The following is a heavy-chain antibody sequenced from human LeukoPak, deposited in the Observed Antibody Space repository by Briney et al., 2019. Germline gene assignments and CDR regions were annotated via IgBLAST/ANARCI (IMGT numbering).Heavy chain of an antibody. V-gene: IGHV3-30*02. CDR1: GFTLSNFG. J-gene: IGHJ4*02. Sequence: PGGSLRLSCAASGFTLSNFGMHWVRQAPGKGLEWVAFIRYDGVIQFYADSVKGRFTIPRDDSKNTLFLHMNTLRAEDTAVYSCAKDVCTSPRCLLYFDSWGQGTLVTVSS. CDR3: AKDVCTSPRCLLYFDS. D-gene: IGHD2-8*01. CDR2: IRYDGVIQ.